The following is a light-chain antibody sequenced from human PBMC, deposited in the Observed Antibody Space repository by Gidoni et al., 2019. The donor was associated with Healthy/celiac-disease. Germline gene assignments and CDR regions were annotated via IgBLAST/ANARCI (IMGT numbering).Light chain of an antibody. V-gene: IGKV3-20*01. CDR1: QSVSSSY. CDR3: QQYGSSPVT. J-gene: IGKJ5*01. CDR2: GAS. Sequence: DIVLTQSPGTLSLSPGERATLSCRASQSVSSSYLAWSPQKPGQAPRLRIYGASSRATGIPDMFSGSGSGTDFTLTISRLEAEDFAVYYCQQYGSSPVTFGQGTRLEIK.